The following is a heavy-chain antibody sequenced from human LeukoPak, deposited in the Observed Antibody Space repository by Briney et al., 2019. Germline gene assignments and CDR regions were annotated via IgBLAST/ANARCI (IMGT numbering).Heavy chain of an antibody. Sequence: GGSLRLSCAASGYIFSNYAMNWVRLAPGKGLEWVSSISASGGTTYYADSVKGRFTISRDNSKNTLYLQMNSLRAEDTAVYYCANPGIGQKPPNWFDPWGPGTLVTVSS. CDR3: ANPGIGQKPPNWFDP. V-gene: IGHV3-23*01. J-gene: IGHJ5*02. D-gene: IGHD6-13*01. CDR1: GYIFSNYA. CDR2: ISASGGTT.